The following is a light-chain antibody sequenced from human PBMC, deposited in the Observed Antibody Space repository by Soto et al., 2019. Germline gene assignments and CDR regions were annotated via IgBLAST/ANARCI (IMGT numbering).Light chain of an antibody. Sequence: DIVMTQSPDSLALTLGEISTINCKSSQSFFYSSNNKNYLAWYQQKPGQPPEMLIYWDSTRESGVHDRFSGSGSGKDFSLTISSMQPEDVAVYYCQQYYSTQINFGGGTKVDIK. CDR2: WDS. CDR3: QQYYSTQIN. CDR1: QSFFYSSNNKNY. J-gene: IGKJ4*01. V-gene: IGKV4-1*01.